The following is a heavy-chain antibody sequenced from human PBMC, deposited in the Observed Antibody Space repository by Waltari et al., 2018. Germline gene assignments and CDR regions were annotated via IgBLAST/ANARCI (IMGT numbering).Heavy chain of an antibody. J-gene: IGHJ4*02. Sequence: EVQLLESGGGLVQPGGSLRLSCAASGFTFSSYAMSWVRQAPGKGLEWVSAISGSGGSTYYADSLKGRFTISRDNSKNTLYLQMNSLRAEDTAVYYCAGPGFYDSSGYYLPDYWGQGTLVTVSS. CDR3: AGPGFYDSSGYYLPDY. CDR2: ISGSGGST. V-gene: IGHV3-23*01. CDR1: GFTFSSYA. D-gene: IGHD3-22*01.